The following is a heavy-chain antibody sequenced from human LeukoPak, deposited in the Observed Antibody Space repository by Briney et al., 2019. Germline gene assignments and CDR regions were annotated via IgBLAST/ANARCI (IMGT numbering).Heavy chain of an antibody. V-gene: IGHV3-48*03. J-gene: IGHJ4*02. Sequence: GGSLRLSCVASGFIFSRYEMNWVRQAPGKGLEWVSYISTSGSGIYYADSVKGRFTISRDNAKNSLYLQMNSLRAEDTAVYYCARRGFYDTSGYLFYYWGQGTLVTVSS. CDR1: GFIFSRYE. CDR3: ARRGFYDTSGYLFYY. CDR2: ISTSGSGI. D-gene: IGHD3-22*01.